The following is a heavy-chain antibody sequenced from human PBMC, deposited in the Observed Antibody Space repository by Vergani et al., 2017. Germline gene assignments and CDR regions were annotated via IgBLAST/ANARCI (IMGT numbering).Heavy chain of an antibody. D-gene: IGHD3-3*01. CDR3: AGAPNYDFWSGSLDY. CDR1: GYTFTRHY. Sequence: QVQLVQSGAEVKKSGASVKVSCKASGYTFTRHYMHWVRQAPGQGLEWMGWISAYNGNTNYAQKLQGRVTMTTDTSTSTAYMELSRLRSDDTAVYYCAGAPNYDFWSGSLDYWGQGTLVTVSS. CDR2: ISAYNGNT. V-gene: IGHV1-18*04. J-gene: IGHJ4*02.